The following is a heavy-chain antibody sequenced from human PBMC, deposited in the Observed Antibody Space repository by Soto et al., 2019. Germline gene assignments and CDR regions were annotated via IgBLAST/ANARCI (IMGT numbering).Heavy chain of an antibody. V-gene: IGHV1-8*01. J-gene: IGHJ4*02. Sequence: QVQVVQSRAEVKKPGASVKVSCKASGYTFTDYDINWVRQASGQGLEYMGWMSPESGNTGYAPQFQGRVTMTRNTSISIAYMELSSLRSEDTAMYYCEVTTGYWGQGTNVTVSS. CDR2: MSPESGNT. D-gene: IGHD2-21*02. CDR1: GYTFTDYD. CDR3: EVTTGY.